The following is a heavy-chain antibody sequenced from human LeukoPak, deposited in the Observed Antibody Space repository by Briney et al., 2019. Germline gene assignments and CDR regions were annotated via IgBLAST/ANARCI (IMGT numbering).Heavy chain of an antibody. CDR1: GFTFSDYY. Sequence: GGSLRLSCAASGFTFSDYYMSWVRQAPGKGLEWVSFVSISRGTIYYADSVNGRFRISRDNAKSSLDPEMNSLRAEDPAVYYCARAMSTFGGVRNYFDSWGQGTLVTVSS. D-gene: IGHD3-16*01. CDR3: ARAMSTFGGVRNYFDS. V-gene: IGHV3-11*01. J-gene: IGHJ4*02. CDR2: VSISRGTI.